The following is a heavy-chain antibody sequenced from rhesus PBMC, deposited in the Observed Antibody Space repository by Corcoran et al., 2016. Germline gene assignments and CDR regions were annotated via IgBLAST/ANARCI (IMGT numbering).Heavy chain of an antibody. CDR2: IYGNSAST. J-gene: IGHJ6*01. V-gene: IGHV4-73*01. D-gene: IGHD6-25*01. Sequence: QVQLQQWGEGLVKPSETLSLTCAVYGGSISGYYYWSWIRQPPGKGLDWIGYIYGNSASTNYNPSLKNRVTISKDTSKNQFSLKLSSVTAADTAVYYCAREGIAAAGTGYYGLDSWGQGVVVTVSS. CDR1: GGSISGYYY. CDR3: AREGIAAAGTGYYGLDS.